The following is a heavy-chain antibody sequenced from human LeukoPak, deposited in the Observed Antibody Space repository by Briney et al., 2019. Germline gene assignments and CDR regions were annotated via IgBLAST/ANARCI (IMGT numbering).Heavy chain of an antibody. D-gene: IGHD1-26*01. J-gene: IGHJ4*02. CDR3: ARGVNSGYFDY. CDR2: IYYSGST. V-gene: IGHV4-59*01. CDR1: GGSISSYY. Sequence: SETLSLTCTVSGGSISSYYWSWIRQPPGKGLEWIGYIYYSGSTNYNPSLKSRVTISVDTSKNQFSLKLTSVTAADTAVYYCARGVNSGYFDYCGQGTLVTVSS.